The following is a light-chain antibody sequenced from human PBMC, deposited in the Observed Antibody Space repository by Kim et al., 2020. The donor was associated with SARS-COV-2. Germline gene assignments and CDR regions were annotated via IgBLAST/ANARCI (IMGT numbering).Light chain of an antibody. Sequence: DIQMTQSPSTLSASVGDRVTITCRASQSTSRWLAWYQQKPGKAPKLLIYKASSLESGVPSRFSGSGSGTEFTLTISSLQPDDFATYYCQQYGSYWTFSQGTKVDIK. J-gene: IGKJ1*01. CDR2: KAS. CDR3: QQYGSYWT. CDR1: QSTSRW. V-gene: IGKV1-5*03.